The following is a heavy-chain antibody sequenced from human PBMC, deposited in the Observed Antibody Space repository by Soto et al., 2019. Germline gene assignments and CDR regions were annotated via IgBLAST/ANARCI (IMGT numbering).Heavy chain of an antibody. Sequence: EVQLVESGGGLVKPGGSWGLPCAASGLTLGRNRWNGSAQPPGKGLEGVSSISGGSSDIYYADSVKGRFTISRDNAKNSLYLQMNSLRAEDTAVYYCARDLSGAYPVGYCDPWGQGTLVTVSS. J-gene: IGHJ5*02. CDR2: ISGGSSDI. CDR1: GLTLGRNR. CDR3: ARDLSGAYPVGYCDP. V-gene: IGHV3-21*01. D-gene: IGHD1-26*01.